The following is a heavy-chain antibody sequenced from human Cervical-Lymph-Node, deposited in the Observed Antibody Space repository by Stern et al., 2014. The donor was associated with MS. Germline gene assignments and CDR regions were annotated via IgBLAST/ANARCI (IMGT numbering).Heavy chain of an antibody. CDR2: MSSSSNYI. V-gene: IGHV3-21*01. J-gene: IGHJ4*02. CDR3: ARGPPLDY. CDR1: GFTFSSYS. Sequence: EVQLVESGGSLVKPGGSLRLSCAASGFTFSSYSMNWVRQAPGKGLEWVSSMSSSSNYIYYADSVKGRFTISRDNAKNSLYLQMNSLRVEDTAVYYCARGPPLDYWGQGTLVTVSS.